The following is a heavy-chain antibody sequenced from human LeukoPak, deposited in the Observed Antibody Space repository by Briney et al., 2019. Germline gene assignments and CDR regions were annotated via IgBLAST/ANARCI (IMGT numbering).Heavy chain of an antibody. CDR2: INIDGSSR. V-gene: IGHV3-74*01. Sequence: GGSLRLSCAASGFTFSGYWMHWVRQAPGKGLVWVSRINIDGSSRSYVDSVKGRFTISRDNAKNTLYLQMNSLRVEDTAVYYCGSRRTAMFGVIKGPIDYWGQGTLVTVSS. CDR1: GFTFSGYW. J-gene: IGHJ4*02. CDR3: GSRRTAMFGVIKGPIDY. D-gene: IGHD3-3*01.